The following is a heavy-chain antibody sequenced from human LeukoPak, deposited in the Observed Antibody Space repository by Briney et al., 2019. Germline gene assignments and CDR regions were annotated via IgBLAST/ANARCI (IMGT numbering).Heavy chain of an antibody. J-gene: IGHJ4*02. V-gene: IGHV3-30-3*02. CDR1: GFIFNNYA. D-gene: IGHD6-13*01. CDR3: AKYGAREPIAAAGTVDY. Sequence: PGGPLRLSCVVCGFIFNNYAMLWVRQSRGKGLEWVAVISYDGNNKFYGDSVKGRFNITRGNSKNTLYLKMNSLRAEDTAVYYCAKYGAREPIAAAGTVDYWGQGTLVTVSS. CDR2: ISYDGNNK.